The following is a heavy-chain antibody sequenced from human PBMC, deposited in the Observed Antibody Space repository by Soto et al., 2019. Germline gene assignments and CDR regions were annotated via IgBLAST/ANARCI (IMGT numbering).Heavy chain of an antibody. V-gene: IGHV3-30*18. J-gene: IGHJ4*02. D-gene: IGHD3-22*01. CDR2: ISYDGSNK. CDR3: AKGDYYDSSGLTNY. Sequence: CAASGFTFRSYGMHWVRQAPGKGLEWVAVISYDGSNKYYADSVKGRFTISRDNSKNTLYLQMNSLRAEDTAVYYCAKGDYYDSSGLTNYWGQGTLVTVSS. CDR1: GFTFRSYG.